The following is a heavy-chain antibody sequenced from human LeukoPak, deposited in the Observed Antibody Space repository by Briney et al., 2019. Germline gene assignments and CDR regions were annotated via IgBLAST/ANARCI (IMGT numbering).Heavy chain of an antibody. CDR3: ARDGSGGLLFDY. J-gene: IGHJ4*02. CDR1: GFTFSSYS. D-gene: IGHD2-15*01. CDR2: ISSSSSYI. Sequence: PGGSLRLSCAASGFTFSSYSMNWARQAPGKGLEWVSSISSSSSYIYYADSVKGRFTISRDNAKNSLYLQMNSLRAEDTAVYYCARDGSGGLLFDYWGQGTLVTVSS. V-gene: IGHV3-21*01.